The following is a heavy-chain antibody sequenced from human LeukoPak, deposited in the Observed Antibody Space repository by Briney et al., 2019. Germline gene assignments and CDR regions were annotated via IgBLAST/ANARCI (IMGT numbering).Heavy chain of an antibody. J-gene: IGHJ6*03. Sequence: PSETLSLTCTVSGGSISSGSYYWSWIRQPAGKGLEWIGRIYTSGSTNYNPSLKSRVTISVDTSKNQFSLKLSSVTAADTAVYYCACYYGSGSYNHYYYYMDVWGKGTTVTVSS. CDR3: ACYYGSGSYNHYYYYMDV. D-gene: IGHD3-10*01. CDR2: IYTSGST. V-gene: IGHV4-61*02. CDR1: GGSISSGSYY.